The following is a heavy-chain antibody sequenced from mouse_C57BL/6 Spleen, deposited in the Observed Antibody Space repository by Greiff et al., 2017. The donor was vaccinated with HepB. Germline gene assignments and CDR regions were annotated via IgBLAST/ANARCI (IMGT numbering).Heavy chain of an antibody. V-gene: IGHV1-69*01. J-gene: IGHJ1*03. D-gene: IGHD2-5*01. Sequence: VKLMESGAELVMPGASVKLSCKASGYTFTSYWMHWVKQRPGQGLEWIGEIDPSDSYTNYNQKFKGKSTLTVDKSSSTAYMQLSSLTSEDSAVYYCARAYYSNHWYFDVWGTGTTVTVSS. CDR2: IDPSDSYT. CDR1: GYTFTSYW. CDR3: ARAYYSNHWYFDV.